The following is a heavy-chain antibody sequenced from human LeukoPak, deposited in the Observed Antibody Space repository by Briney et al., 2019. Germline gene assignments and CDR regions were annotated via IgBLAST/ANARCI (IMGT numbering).Heavy chain of an antibody. D-gene: IGHD2-2*01. CDR3: ARDRVPAALHFDY. CDR1: GGSISSHY. J-gene: IGHJ4*02. CDR2: IYYSGST. V-gene: IGHV4-59*11. Sequence: PSETLYLTCTVSGGSISSHYWSWIRQPPGKGLEWIGCIYYSGSTNYNPSLKSRITISVDTSKNQFSLKLSSVTAADTAVYYCARDRVPAALHFDYWGQGTLVTVSS.